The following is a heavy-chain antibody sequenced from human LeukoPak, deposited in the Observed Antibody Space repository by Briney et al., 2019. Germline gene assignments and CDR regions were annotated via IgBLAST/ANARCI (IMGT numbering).Heavy chain of an antibody. Sequence: GGSLRLSCAASGFTFSSYSMNWVRQAPGKGLEWISYITPISSSIYYADSVRGRFTTSRDNAKNSMYLQMNSLRTEDTAVYYCARDVLGDYDYWGQGTLVSVSS. CDR3: ARDVLGDYDY. CDR1: GFTFSSYS. D-gene: IGHD4-17*01. CDR2: ITPISSSI. J-gene: IGHJ4*02. V-gene: IGHV3-48*01.